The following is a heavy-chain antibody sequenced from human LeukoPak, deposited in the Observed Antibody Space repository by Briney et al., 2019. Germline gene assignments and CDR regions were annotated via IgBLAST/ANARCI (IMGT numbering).Heavy chain of an antibody. CDR1: GFTFSSYS. CDR2: ISYDGSNK. D-gene: IGHD6-13*01. CDR3: AGDSSSLDY. J-gene: IGHJ4*02. Sequence: GGSLRLSCAASGFTFSSYSMNWVRQAPGKGLEWVAVISYDGSNKYYADSVKGRFTISRDNSKNTLYLQMNSLRAEDTAVYYCAGDSSSLDYWGQGTLVTVSS. V-gene: IGHV3-30*03.